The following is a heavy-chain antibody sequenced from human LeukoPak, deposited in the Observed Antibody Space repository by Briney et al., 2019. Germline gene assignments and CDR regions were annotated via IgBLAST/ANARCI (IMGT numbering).Heavy chain of an antibody. CDR2: IYYSGST. CDR3: TRRGSSGWYFDY. Sequence: SETLSLTCTVSGGSISSYYWSWIRQPPGKGLEWIGYIYYSGSTNYNPSLKSRVTISVDTSKNQFSLKLSSVTAADTAVYYCTRRGSSGWYFDYWGQGTLVTVSS. V-gene: IGHV4-59*08. D-gene: IGHD6-19*01. J-gene: IGHJ4*02. CDR1: GGSISSYY.